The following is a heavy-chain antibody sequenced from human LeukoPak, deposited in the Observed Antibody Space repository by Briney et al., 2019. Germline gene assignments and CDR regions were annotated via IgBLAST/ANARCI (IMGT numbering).Heavy chain of an antibody. D-gene: IGHD6-19*01. CDR2: IDQSGNT. Sequence: GSLSLTCAASGGSSNFDFWTWVRQFPGKGLEWIGEIDQSGNTNYNPSLKSRVTMSFDMSNNQFSLKLKSVNAADTAVYFCARGFIAVAGTALNWFDPWGPGTQVTVSS. J-gene: IGHJ5*02. V-gene: IGHV4-34*01. CDR3: ARGFIAVAGTALNWFDP. CDR1: GGSSNFDF.